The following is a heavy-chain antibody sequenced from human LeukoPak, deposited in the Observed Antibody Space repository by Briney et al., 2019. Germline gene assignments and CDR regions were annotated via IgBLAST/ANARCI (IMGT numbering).Heavy chain of an antibody. J-gene: IGHJ6*02. CDR3: ARDPRGAVAGTRNGMDV. V-gene: IGHV1-46*01. D-gene: IGHD6-19*01. CDR2: INPSGGST. CDR1: GYTFTSYY. Sequence: ASVKVSCKSSGYTFTSYYMHWVRQAPGQGLEWMGIINPSGGSTSYAQKFQGRVTMTRDTSTSTVYMELSSLRSEDTAVYYCARDPRGAVAGTRNGMDVWGQGTTVTVSS.